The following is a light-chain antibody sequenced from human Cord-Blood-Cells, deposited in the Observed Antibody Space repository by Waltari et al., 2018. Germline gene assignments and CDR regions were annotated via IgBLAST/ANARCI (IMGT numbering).Light chain of an antibody. CDR2: GAS. CDR3: QQYNNWPPLT. V-gene: IGKV3-15*01. Sequence: EIVMTQSPATLSVSPGERATLSCRASQSVSSNLAWYQQKPGQAPRLLIYGASTRATAIPARFSGSGSGKEFTLTISSLQSEDFAVDYCQQYNNWPPLTFGGGTKVEIK. CDR1: QSVSSN. J-gene: IGKJ4*01.